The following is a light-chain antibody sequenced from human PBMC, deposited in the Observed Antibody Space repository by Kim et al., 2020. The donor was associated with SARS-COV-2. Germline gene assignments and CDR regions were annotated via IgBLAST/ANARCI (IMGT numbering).Light chain of an antibody. J-gene: IGKJ1*01. Sequence: ASVGDRGTIAGRASQDIANSLAWYQQKPGTVPKVLIYATSTLQSGVPSRFSGGGSGTEFTLTIGSLQTEDVATYYCQKYNSAPWTFGPGTKVEIK. CDR1: QDIANS. CDR2: ATS. CDR3: QKYNSAPWT. V-gene: IGKV1-27*01.